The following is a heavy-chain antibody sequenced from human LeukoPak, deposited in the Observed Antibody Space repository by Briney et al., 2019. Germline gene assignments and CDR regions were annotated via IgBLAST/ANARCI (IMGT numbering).Heavy chain of an antibody. CDR1: GYTFTGYY. D-gene: IGHD3-3*01. Sequence: GASVKVSCKASGYTFTGYYMHWVRQAPGQGLEWMGWISAYNGNTNYAQKLQGRVTMTTDTSTSTAYMELRSLRSDDTAVYYCARDPTGAPTYYDFWSGYYTGFDYWGQGTLVTVSS. J-gene: IGHJ4*02. CDR3: ARDPTGAPTYYDFWSGYYTGFDY. V-gene: IGHV1-18*04. CDR2: ISAYNGNT.